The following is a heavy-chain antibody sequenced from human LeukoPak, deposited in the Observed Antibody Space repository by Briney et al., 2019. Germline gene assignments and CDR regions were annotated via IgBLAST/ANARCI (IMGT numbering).Heavy chain of an antibody. CDR3: AKDHPSYDILTGYYDY. D-gene: IGHD3-9*01. Sequence: GGSLRLSCAASGFTFDDYAMHWVRQAPGKGLEWVSLISGDGGSTYYADSVKGRFTISRDNSKNSLYPQMNSLRTEDTALYYCAKDHPSYDILTGYYDYWGQGTLVTVSS. CDR2: ISGDGGST. CDR1: GFTFDDYA. J-gene: IGHJ4*02. V-gene: IGHV3-43*02.